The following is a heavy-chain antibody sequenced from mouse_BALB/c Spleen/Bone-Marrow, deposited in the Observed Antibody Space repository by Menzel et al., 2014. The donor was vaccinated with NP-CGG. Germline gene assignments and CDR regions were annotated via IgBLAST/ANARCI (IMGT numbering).Heavy chain of an antibody. CDR1: GFTFTDYY. CDR2: IRNKANGYTT. V-gene: IGHV7-3*02. Sequence: EVKVVESGGGLVQPGGSLRLSCATSGFTFTDYYMSWVRQPPGKALEWLGFIRNKANGYTTEYSASVKGRFTIPRDNSQSILYLQMNTLRAEDSATYYCARGWITTGFAYWGQGTLVTVSA. D-gene: IGHD1-1*01. CDR3: ARGWITTGFAY. J-gene: IGHJ3*01.